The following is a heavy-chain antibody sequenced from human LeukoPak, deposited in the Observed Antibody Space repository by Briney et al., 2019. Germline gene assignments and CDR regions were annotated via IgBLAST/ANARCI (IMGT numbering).Heavy chain of an antibody. Sequence: GRSLRLSCAASGFTFSSYGMHWVRQAPGKGLEWVAVTSYDGSNKYYADSVKGRFTISRDNSKNTLYLQMNSLRAEDTAVYYCARDRRRFSSGWPDAFDIWGQGTMVTVSS. J-gene: IGHJ3*02. V-gene: IGHV3-30*03. CDR3: ARDRRRFSSGWPDAFDI. D-gene: IGHD6-19*01. CDR2: TSYDGSNK. CDR1: GFTFSSYG.